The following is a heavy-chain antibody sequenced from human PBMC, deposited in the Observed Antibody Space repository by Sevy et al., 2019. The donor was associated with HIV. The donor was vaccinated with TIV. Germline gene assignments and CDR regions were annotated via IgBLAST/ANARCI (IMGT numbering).Heavy chain of an antibody. J-gene: IGHJ4*02. V-gene: IGHV3-48*02. CDR3: ASVRYNWNYFDY. CDR2: FRSSSSTI. D-gene: IGHD1-20*01. CDR1: GFTFSSYS. Sequence: GGSLRLSCAASGFTFSSYSMNWVRRAPEKGLEWVSFFRSSSSTIYYADSVKGRFTISRDNAKNSLSLQMNSLRDEDTAVYYCASVRYNWNYFDYWGQGTLVTVSS.